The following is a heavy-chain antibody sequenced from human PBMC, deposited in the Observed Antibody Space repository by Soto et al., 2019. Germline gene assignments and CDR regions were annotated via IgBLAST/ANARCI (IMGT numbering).Heavy chain of an antibody. CDR2: IYYSGST. D-gene: IGHD2-2*01. CDR3: ARRTRESSTRKPYYYYYYMDV. CDR1: GGSISGYY. Sequence: SETLSLTCTVSGGSISGYYWSWIRQPPGKGLEWIGSIYYSGSTYYNPSLKSRVTISVDTSKNQFSLKLSSVTAADTAVYYCARRTRESSTRKPYYYYYYMDVWGKGTTVTVSS. V-gene: IGHV4-59*04. J-gene: IGHJ6*03.